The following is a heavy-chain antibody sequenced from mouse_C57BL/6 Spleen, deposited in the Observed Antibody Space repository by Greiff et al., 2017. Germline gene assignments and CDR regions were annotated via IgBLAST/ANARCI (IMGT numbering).Heavy chain of an antibody. Sequence: EVQVVESEGGLVQPGSSMKLSCTASGFTFSDYYMAWVRQVPEKGLEWVANINYDGSSTYYLDSLKSRFIISRDNAKNILYLQMSSLKSEDTATYYCAREDYGSSYPYAMDYWGQGTSVTVSS. CDR2: INYDGSST. D-gene: IGHD1-1*01. CDR1: GFTFSDYY. J-gene: IGHJ4*01. V-gene: IGHV5-16*01. CDR3: AREDYGSSYPYAMDY.